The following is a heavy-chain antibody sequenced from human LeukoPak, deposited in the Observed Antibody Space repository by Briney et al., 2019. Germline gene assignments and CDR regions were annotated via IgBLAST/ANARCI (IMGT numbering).Heavy chain of an antibody. V-gene: IGHV4-39*01. CDR2: IYYSGST. J-gene: IGHJ6*03. CDR3: ASLRTAMVRGYYYYMDV. CDR1: GGSISSSSYY. D-gene: IGHD5-18*01. Sequence: SETLSLTCTVSGGSISSSSYYWGWIRQPPGKGLEWIGSIYYSGSTYYNPSLKSRVTISVDTSKNQFSLKLSSVTAADTAVYYCASLRTAMVRGYYYYMDVWGKGTTVTVSS.